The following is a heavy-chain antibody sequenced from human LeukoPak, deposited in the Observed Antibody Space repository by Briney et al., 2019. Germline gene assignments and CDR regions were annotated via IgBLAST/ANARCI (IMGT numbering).Heavy chain of an antibody. D-gene: IGHD5-18*01. V-gene: IGHV1-46*03. CDR2: INPSGGST. J-gene: IGHJ3*02. CDR3: AKPATAMVPYDAFDI. Sequence: ASVTVSCKASGYTFTSYYMHWVRQAPGQGLEWMGIINPSGGSTSYAQKFQGRVTMTRDTSTSTVYMELSSLRSEDTAVYYCAKPATAMVPYDAFDIWGQGTMVTVSS. CDR1: GYTFTSYY.